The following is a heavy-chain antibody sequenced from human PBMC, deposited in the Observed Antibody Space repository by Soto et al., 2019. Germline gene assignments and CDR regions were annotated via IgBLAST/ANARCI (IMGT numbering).Heavy chain of an antibody. CDR3: ARAVYGFRSWFDP. J-gene: IGHJ5*02. Sequence: PSETLSLTCTVSSDSISSYYWSWIRQPPGKRLEWIGYIYYSGSTNYNPSLKSRVTISVDTSKNQFSLKLSSVTAADTAVYYCARAVYGFRSWFDPWGQGTLVTVSS. CDR1: SDSISSYY. V-gene: IGHV4-59*01. CDR2: IYYSGST. D-gene: IGHD3-10*01.